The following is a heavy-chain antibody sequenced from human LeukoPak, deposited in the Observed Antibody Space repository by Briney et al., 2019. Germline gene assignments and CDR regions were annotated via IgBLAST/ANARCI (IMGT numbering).Heavy chain of an antibody. CDR1: GDTLKQVS. CDR3: ASQRHAYDSSGYSLVFFYYMDV. D-gene: IGHD3-22*01. CDR2: FEAGVGGI. Sequence: ASVKVSCKVSGDTLKQVSIHWVRQPPGKGLEWMGGFEAGVGGIRYAQKFEGRVTMTEDTSTDTAYMELSSLRSEDTAVYYCASQRHAYDSSGYSLVFFYYMDVWGTGTTVTISS. J-gene: IGHJ6*03. V-gene: IGHV1-24*01.